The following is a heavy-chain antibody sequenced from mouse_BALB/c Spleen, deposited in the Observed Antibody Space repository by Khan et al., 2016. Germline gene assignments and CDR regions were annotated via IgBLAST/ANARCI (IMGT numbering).Heavy chain of an antibody. CDR3: ARPDF. J-gene: IGHJ2*01. CDR1: GYTFTNYG. Sequence: QIQLVQSGPELKKPGETVKISCRTSGYTFTNYGMNWVKQAPGKDLKWMAWINTYTGETAYADDFKGRFVVSLETSASTAYLQINTLKNEDTATXFCARPDFWGQGTTLTFSS. V-gene: IGHV9-3-1*01. CDR2: INTYTGET.